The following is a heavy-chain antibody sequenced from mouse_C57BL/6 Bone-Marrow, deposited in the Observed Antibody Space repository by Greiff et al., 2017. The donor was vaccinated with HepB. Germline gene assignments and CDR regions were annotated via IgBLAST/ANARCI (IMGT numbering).Heavy chain of an antibody. D-gene: IGHD2-4*01. J-gene: IGHJ3*01. CDR2: IDPSDSYT. CDR1: GYTFTSYW. V-gene: IGHV1-69*01. CDR3: AREGAFYYEYDAWFAY. Sequence: VQLQQPGAELVMPGASVKLSCKASGYTFTSYWMHWVKQRPGQGLEWIGEIDPSDSYTNYNQKFKGKSTLTVDKSSSTAYMQLSSLTSEDSAVYYCAREGAFYYEYDAWFAYWGQGTLVTVSA.